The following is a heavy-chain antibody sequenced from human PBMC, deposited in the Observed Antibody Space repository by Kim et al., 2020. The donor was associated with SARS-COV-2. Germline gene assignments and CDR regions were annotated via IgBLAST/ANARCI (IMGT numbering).Heavy chain of an antibody. V-gene: IGHV3-9*01. Sequence: GGSLRLSCAASGFTFDDYAMHWVRQAPGKGLEWVSGISWNSCSIGYADSVKGRFTISRDNAKNSLYLQMNSLRAEDTALYYCAKDREYYYGSGHFDYWGQGTLVTVSS. CDR1: GFTFDDYA. D-gene: IGHD3-10*01. CDR2: ISWNSCSI. CDR3: AKDREYYYGSGHFDY. J-gene: IGHJ4*02.